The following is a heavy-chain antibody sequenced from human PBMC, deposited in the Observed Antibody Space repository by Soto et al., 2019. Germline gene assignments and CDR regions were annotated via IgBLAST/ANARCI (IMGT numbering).Heavy chain of an antibody. D-gene: IGHD6-13*01. CDR3: ARELKSPGIAAAGWFDP. J-gene: IGHJ5*02. V-gene: IGHV3-74*01. CDR2: INSDGSST. Sequence: GESLKISCAASGFTFSSYWMHWVRQAPGKGLAWVSRINSDGSSTSYADSVKGRFTISRDNAKNTLYLQMNSLRAEDTAVYYCARELKSPGIAAAGWFDPWGQGTLVTVSS. CDR1: GFTFSSYW.